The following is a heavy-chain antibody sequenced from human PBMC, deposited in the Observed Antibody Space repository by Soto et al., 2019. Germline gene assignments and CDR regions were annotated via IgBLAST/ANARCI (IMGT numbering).Heavy chain of an antibody. CDR2: IRSKAYGGTT. V-gene: IGHV3-49*03. CDR1: GFTFGDYA. D-gene: IGHD3-22*01. CDR3: TRVYRIDVVSYYYGMDV. J-gene: IGHJ6*02. Sequence: GGSLRLSCTASGFTFGDYAMSWFRQAPGKGLEWVGFIRSKAYGGTTEYAASVKGRFTILRDDSKSIAYLQMNSLKTEDTAVYYCTRVYRIDVVSYYYGMDVWGQGTTVTVYS.